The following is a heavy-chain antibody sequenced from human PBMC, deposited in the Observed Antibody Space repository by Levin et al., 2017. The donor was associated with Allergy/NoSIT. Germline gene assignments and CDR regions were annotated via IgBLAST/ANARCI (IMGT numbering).Heavy chain of an antibody. V-gene: IGHV1-2*02. Sequence: ASVKVSCKASGYTFTGYYMHWVRQAPGQGLEWMGWINPNSGGTNYAQKFQGRVTMTRDTSISTAYMELSRLRSDDTAVYYCARLFSRAGGGFDYWGQGTLVTVSS. CDR1: GYTFTGYY. CDR3: ARLFSRAGGGFDY. CDR2: INPNSGGT. J-gene: IGHJ4*02. D-gene: IGHD3-10*01.